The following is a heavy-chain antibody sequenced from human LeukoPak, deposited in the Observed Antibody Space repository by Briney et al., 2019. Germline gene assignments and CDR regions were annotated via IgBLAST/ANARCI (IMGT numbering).Heavy chain of an antibody. CDR1: GASISRYY. J-gene: IGHJ6*03. Sequence: PSETLSLTCTVSGASISRYYWSWIRQPAGKGLEWIGRIYTSGSTNYNPSLKSRVTMSVDTSKNQFSLKLSSVTAADTAVYYCARMPYCGGDCYEYYYYYYMDVWGKGTTVTISS. V-gene: IGHV4-4*07. D-gene: IGHD2-21*02. CDR3: ARMPYCGGDCYEYYYYYYMDV. CDR2: IYTSGST.